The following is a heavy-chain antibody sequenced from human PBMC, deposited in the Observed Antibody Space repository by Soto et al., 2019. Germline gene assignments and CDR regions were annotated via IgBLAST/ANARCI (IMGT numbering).Heavy chain of an antibody. J-gene: IGHJ4*02. CDR2: IIPILGIA. CDR3: ARRSYCSGGSCPGY. V-gene: IGHV1-69*02. Sequence: QVQLVQSGAEVKKPGSSVKVSCKASGGTFSSYSISWVRQAPGQGLEWMGSIIPILGIANYAQKFQGRVTITADKSTSTAYMVLSSLRSEDTAVYYCARRSYCSGGSCPGYWGQGTLVTVSS. CDR1: GGTFSSYS. D-gene: IGHD2-15*01.